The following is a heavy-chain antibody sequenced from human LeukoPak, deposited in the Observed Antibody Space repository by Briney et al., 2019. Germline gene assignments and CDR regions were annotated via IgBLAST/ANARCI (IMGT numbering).Heavy chain of an antibody. Sequence: SVKVSCKASGGTFSSYAISWVRQAPGQGLEWMGGIIPIFGTANYAQKFQGRVTITADESTSTAYMELSSLRSEDTAVYYCARDFTVVTRNDAFDIWGQGTMVTVPS. CDR2: IIPIFGTA. CDR1: GGTFSSYA. D-gene: IGHD4-23*01. V-gene: IGHV1-69*13. CDR3: ARDFTVVTRNDAFDI. J-gene: IGHJ3*02.